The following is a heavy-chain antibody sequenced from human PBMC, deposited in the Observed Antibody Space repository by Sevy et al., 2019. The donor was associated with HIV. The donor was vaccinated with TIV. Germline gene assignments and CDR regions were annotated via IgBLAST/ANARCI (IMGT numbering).Heavy chain of an antibody. D-gene: IGHD2-8*01. Sequence: GRSLKISCAASGFAFYEYSMSWIRQAPGKGLEWVATLSFGCGKINYADSVKGRFTISRDNSKNSFYLQMDNLRVEDTALYYCAREGCSRPHDYWGQGTRVTVSS. V-gene: IGHV3-23*01. CDR2: LSFGCGKI. J-gene: IGHJ4*02. CDR1: GFAFYEYS. CDR3: AREGCSRPHDY.